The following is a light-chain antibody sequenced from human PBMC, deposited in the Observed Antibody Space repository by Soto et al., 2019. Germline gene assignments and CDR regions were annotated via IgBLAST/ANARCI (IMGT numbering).Light chain of an antibody. V-gene: IGLV2-14*03. Sequence: QSALTQPASVSGSPGQSITISCTGTSSDVGAYNYVSWYQQEPGKAPKLMIHDVSNRPSGVSNRFSGSKSGNTASLTISGLQAEDEADYYCRSYTSSDTNV. CDR3: RSYTSSDTNV. CDR1: SSDVGAYNY. CDR2: DVS. J-gene: IGLJ1*01.